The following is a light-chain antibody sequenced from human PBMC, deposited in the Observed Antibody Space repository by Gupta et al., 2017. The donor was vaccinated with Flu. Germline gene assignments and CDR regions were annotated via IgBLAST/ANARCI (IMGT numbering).Light chain of an antibody. CDR2: EDN. CDR3: QSFDSVNVV. Sequence: FMLXQPXSVSESPGXTVTISCTRSSGSIAINYVQWYQQRPGSSPTSVIYEDNQRPSGVPDRFSGSIDSSSNSASLTISGLKTEDEADYYCQSFDSVNVVFGGGTKLTVL. J-gene: IGLJ2*01. V-gene: IGLV6-57*01. CDR1: SGSIAINY.